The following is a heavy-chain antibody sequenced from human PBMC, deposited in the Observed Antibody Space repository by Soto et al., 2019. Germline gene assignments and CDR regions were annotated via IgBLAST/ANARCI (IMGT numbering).Heavy chain of an antibody. CDR2: ITWNSDKI. Sequence: GGSLRLSCAASGFTFDDYAMHWVRQRPGRGLEWVSGITWNSDKIRYPDSVKGRFSISRDNAKKSLYLQMNSLRPDDTALYYCAASRGYDSSGYSGYYYGMDVWGKGTTVTVSS. J-gene: IGHJ6*04. CDR1: GFTFDDYA. CDR3: AASRGYDSSGYSGYYYGMDV. D-gene: IGHD3-22*01. V-gene: IGHV3-9*01.